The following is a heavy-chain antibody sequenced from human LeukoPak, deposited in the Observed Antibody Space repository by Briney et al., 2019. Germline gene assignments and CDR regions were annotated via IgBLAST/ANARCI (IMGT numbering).Heavy chain of an antibody. Sequence: SQTLSLTCAISGDSVSSNSAAWNWIRQSPSRGLEWLGRTYYRAKWYNDYAVSVKSRITINPDTSKKQFSLQLNSVTPEDTAVYYGAREVLSQYCRSTSCYPLDYWGQGTLVTVSS. CDR1: GDSVSSNSAA. D-gene: IGHD2-2*01. V-gene: IGHV6-1*01. CDR3: AREVLSQYCRSTSCYPLDY. CDR2: TYYRAKWYN. J-gene: IGHJ4*02.